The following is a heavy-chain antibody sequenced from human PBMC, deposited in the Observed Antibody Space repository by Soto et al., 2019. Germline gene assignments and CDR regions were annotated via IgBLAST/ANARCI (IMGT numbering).Heavy chain of an antibody. J-gene: IGHJ6*02. Sequence: ASVKVSCKASGYTFTSYYMHWVRQAPGQGLEWMGITNPSGGSTSYAQKFQGRVTMTRDTSTSTVYMELSSLRSEDTAVYYCARALWFGEFYYYGMDVWGQGTTVTVSS. CDR2: TNPSGGST. CDR1: GYTFTSYY. CDR3: ARALWFGEFYYYGMDV. V-gene: IGHV1-46*01. D-gene: IGHD3-10*01.